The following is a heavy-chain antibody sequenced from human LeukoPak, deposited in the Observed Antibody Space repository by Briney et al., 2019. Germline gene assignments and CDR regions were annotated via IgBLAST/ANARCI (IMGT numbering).Heavy chain of an antibody. CDR2: IYYSGST. D-gene: IGHD1-26*01. Sequence: SETLSLTCTVSGGSISSGGYYWSWIRQPPGKGLEWIGYIYYSGSTNYNPSLKSRVTISVDTSKNQFSLKLSSVTAADTAVYYCASSSGSLNYYYYYMDVWGKGTTVTVSS. CDR3: ASSSGSLNYYYYYMDV. V-gene: IGHV4-61*08. J-gene: IGHJ6*03. CDR1: GGSISSGGYY.